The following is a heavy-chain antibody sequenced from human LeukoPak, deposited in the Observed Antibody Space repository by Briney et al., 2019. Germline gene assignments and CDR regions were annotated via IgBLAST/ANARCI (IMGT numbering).Heavy chain of an antibody. V-gene: IGHV1-69*04. Sequence: SVKVSCKASGGTFSSYAISWVRQAPGQGLEWMGRIIPILGIANYAQKFQGRVTITADKSTSTAYMELSSLSSEDTAVYYCATSVTTVVTQHFDYWGQGTLVTVSS. CDR3: ATSVTTVVTQHFDY. J-gene: IGHJ4*02. CDR1: GGTFSSYA. CDR2: IIPILGIA. D-gene: IGHD4-23*01.